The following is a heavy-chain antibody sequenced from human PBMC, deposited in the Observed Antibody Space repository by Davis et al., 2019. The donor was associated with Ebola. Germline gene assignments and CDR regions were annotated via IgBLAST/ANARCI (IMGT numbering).Heavy chain of an antibody. CDR2: FTVIGTTT. CDR1: GFTFRTYA. D-gene: IGHD2-2*02. V-gene: IGHV3-23*01. Sequence: PGGSLRLSCAASGFTFRTYAMNWVRQAPGQGLDWVSTFTVIGTTTIYADSVKGRFTISRDNSNNTLYLQMNSRRAEETARYYCAKASWGPAARPLLDSWGQGTLVTVSS. CDR3: AKASWGPAARPLLDS. J-gene: IGHJ4*02.